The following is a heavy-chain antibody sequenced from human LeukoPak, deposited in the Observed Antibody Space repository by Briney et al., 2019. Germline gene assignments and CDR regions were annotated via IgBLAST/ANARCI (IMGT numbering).Heavy chain of an antibody. V-gene: IGHV6-1*01. CDR3: ARYSGLGVPDY. J-gene: IGHJ4*02. CDR2: TYYRSKWYN. D-gene: IGHD2-21*01. Sequence: SQTLSLTCAISGDSVSSNSGAWNWIRQSPSRGLEWLGRTYYRSKWYNDYAVSVRGRITINPDTSKHQFSLLLNSVTPEDTAVYYCARYSGLGVPDYWGQGTLVTVSS. CDR1: GDSVSSNSGA.